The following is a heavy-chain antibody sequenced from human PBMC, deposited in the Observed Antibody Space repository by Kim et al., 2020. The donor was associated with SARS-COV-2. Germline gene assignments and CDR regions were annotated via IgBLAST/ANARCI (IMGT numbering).Heavy chain of an antibody. Sequence: GESLKISCKGSGYSFTSYWIGWVRQMPGKGLEWMGIIYPGDSDTRYSPSFQGQVTISADKSISTAYLQWSSLKASDTAMYYCARRVDYGDYGATNYGMCGWGQGTTVSVSS. V-gene: IGHV5-51*01. J-gene: IGHJ6*02. CDR2: IYPGDSDT. D-gene: IGHD4-17*01. CDR1: GYSFTSYW. CDR3: ARRVDYGDYGATNYGMCG.